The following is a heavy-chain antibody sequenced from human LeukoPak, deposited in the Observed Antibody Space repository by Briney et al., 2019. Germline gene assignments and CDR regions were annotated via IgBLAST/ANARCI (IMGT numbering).Heavy chain of an antibody. CDR2: IYHSGST. Sequence: SETLSLTCTVSGYSISSGYYWGWIRQPPGKGLEWIGSIYHSGSTYYNPSLKSRVTISVDTSKNQFSLKLSSVTAADTALYYCASQAVAGTNWGQGTLVTVSS. D-gene: IGHD6-19*01. J-gene: IGHJ4*02. CDR3: ASQAVAGTN. CDR1: GYSISSGYY. V-gene: IGHV4-38-2*02.